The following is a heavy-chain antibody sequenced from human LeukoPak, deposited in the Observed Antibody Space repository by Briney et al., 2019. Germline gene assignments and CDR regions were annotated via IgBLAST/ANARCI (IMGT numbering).Heavy chain of an antibody. D-gene: IGHD6-13*01. J-gene: IGHJ5*02. CDR2: INHSGST. V-gene: IGHV4-34*01. CDR3: ARAAAVQNNWFDP. Sequence: SETLSLTCAVYGGSFSGYYWSWIRQPPGKGLEWIGEINHSGSTNYNPSLKSRVTISVDTSKNQFSLELSSVTAADTAVYYCARAAAVQNNWFDPWGQGTLVTVSS. CDR1: GGSFSGYY.